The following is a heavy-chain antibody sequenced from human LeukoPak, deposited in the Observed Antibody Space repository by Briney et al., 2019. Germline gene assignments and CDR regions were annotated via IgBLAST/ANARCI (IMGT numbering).Heavy chain of an antibody. CDR1: GYTFTGNY. CDR2: INPNSGAT. V-gene: IGHV1-2*02. Sequence: ASVKVSCKASGYTFTGNYMHWVRQAPGQGLEWMGWINPNSGATNYAQKFQGRVTMTRDTSISIAYLGLSSLRSDDTAVYYCARAAPGPFDYWGQGTLATVSS. CDR3: ARAAPGPFDY. D-gene: IGHD6-6*01. J-gene: IGHJ4*02.